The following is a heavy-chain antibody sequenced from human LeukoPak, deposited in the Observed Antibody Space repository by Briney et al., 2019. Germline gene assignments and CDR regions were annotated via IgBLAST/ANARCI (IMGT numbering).Heavy chain of an antibody. V-gene: IGHV4-59*01. CDR3: AGGGDSGGYYYPMFDY. Sequence: TSETLSLTCTVSGISITNYYWNWIRRPPGKGLEWIGYIYYTGSTNYNLSLKSRVTISVDTSKNQFSLKLSSVTAADTAVYFCAGGGDSGGYYYPMFDYWGQGILVTVSS. CDR2: IYYTGST. J-gene: IGHJ4*02. D-gene: IGHD3-22*01. CDR1: GISITNYY.